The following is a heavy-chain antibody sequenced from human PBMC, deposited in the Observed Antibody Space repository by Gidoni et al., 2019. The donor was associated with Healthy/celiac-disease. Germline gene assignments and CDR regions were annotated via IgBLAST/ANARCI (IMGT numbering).Heavy chain of an antibody. CDR3: AREGPYCSSTSCFFDY. CDR1: GFTFSSDG. CDR2: IWYDGSNK. Sequence: QVQLVESGGGVVQPGRSLRLSWAASGFTFSSDGMHWVRQAPGKGLEWVAVIWYDGSNKYYADSVKGRFTISRDNSKNTLYLQMNSLRAEDTAVYYCAREGPYCSSTSCFFDYWGQGTLVTVSS. D-gene: IGHD2-2*01. J-gene: IGHJ4*02. V-gene: IGHV3-33*01.